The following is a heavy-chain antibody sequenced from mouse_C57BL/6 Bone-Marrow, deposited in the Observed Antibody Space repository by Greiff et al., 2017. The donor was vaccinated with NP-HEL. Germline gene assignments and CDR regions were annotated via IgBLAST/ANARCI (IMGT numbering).Heavy chain of an antibody. CDR3: ARSSRNWAWFAY. J-gene: IGHJ3*01. Sequence: QVQLQQPGAELVKPGASVKLSCKASGYTFTSYWMQWVKQRPGQGLEWIGEIDPSDSYTNYNQKFKGKATLTVDTSSSTAYMQLSSLTSEDSAVYYCARSSRNWAWFAYWGQGTLVTVSA. D-gene: IGHD4-1*01. CDR2: IDPSDSYT. V-gene: IGHV1-50*01. CDR1: GYTFTSYW.